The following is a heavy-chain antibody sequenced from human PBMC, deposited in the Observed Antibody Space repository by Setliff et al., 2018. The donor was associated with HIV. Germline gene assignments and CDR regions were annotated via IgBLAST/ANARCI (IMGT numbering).Heavy chain of an antibody. Sequence: TGGSLRLSCEASGFPFSSYWIHWVRQVSGKGLVWVSRINNDGTNTKYADSVKGRFTISRDNADNTLYLQMNSLRAEDTALYYCARDQGYGGRPLDHWGQGTLVTVSS. CDR2: INNDGTNT. CDR1: GFPFSSYW. J-gene: IGHJ4*02. V-gene: IGHV3-74*03. D-gene: IGHD2-15*01. CDR3: ARDQGYGGRPLDH.